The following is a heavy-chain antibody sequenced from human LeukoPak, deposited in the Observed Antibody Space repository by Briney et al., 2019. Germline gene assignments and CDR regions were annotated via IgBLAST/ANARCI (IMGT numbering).Heavy chain of an antibody. CDR1: GYTFTSYA. V-gene: IGHV1-3*01. D-gene: IGHD6-13*01. Sequence: ASVKVSCKASGYTFTSYAMHWVRQAPGQRLEWMGWINVGNGNTKYSQKFQGRVTITRDTSASTAYMELSSLRSEDTAVYYCASPLYSSSWYYFDYWGQGTLVTVSS. CDR3: ASPLYSSSWYYFDY. CDR2: INVGNGNT. J-gene: IGHJ4*02.